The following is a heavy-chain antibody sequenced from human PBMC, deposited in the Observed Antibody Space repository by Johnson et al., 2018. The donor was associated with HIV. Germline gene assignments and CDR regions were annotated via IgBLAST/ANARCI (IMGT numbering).Heavy chain of an antibody. CDR3: ASVPMIVVLDGAFHI. Sequence: VQLVESGGGVVQPGRSLRLSCAASGFTFSSYAMHWVRQAPGKGLESVSVVYSGGSTYYADSVKGRFTISRDNSKNTLYLQMNSLRAEDTAVYYCASVPMIVVLDGAFHIWGRGTLVTVSS. CDR2: VYSGGST. CDR1: GFTFSSYA. J-gene: IGHJ3*02. D-gene: IGHD3-22*01. V-gene: IGHV3-66*01.